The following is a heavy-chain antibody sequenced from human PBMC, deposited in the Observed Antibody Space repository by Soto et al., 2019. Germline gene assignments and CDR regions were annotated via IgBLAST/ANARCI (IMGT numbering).Heavy chain of an antibody. J-gene: IGHJ4*02. CDR2: IYYSGSA. CDR1: GCTISSGSYY. Sequence: PXETLSLTCTVSGCTISSGSYYWSWIRQPPGKGLEWIGYIYYSGSANYNPSFKSRVTMSVDTSSIQFSLQLSSVTAADTAVYYCARTKYGSGSYYKRYSFDYWGQGSLVTVS. D-gene: IGHD3-10*01. CDR3: ARTKYGSGSYYKRYSFDY. V-gene: IGHV4-61*01.